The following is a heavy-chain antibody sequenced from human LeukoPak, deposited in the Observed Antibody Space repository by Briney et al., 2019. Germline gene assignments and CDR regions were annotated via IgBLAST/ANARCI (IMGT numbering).Heavy chain of an antibody. J-gene: IGHJ5*02. Sequence: ASVKVSCKASGYTFTSYGISWVRQAPGQGLEWMGWISAYNGNTNYAQKLQGRVTMTTDTSTSTAYMELRSLRSDDTAVYYCAREVKQGFGELLWFDPWGQGTLVTVSS. CDR1: GYTFTSYG. V-gene: IGHV1-18*01. D-gene: IGHD3-10*01. CDR2: ISAYNGNT. CDR3: AREVKQGFGELLWFDP.